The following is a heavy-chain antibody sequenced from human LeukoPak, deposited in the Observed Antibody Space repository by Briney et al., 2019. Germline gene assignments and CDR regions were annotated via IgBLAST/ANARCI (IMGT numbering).Heavy chain of an antibody. CDR3: ARAYYYDSSGYYRSPFDY. D-gene: IGHD3-22*01. CDR2: IIPIFGTA. V-gene: IGHV1-69*01. Sequence: SVKVSCKASGGTFSSYTISWVRQAPGQGLEWMGGIIPIFGTANYAQKFQGRVTITADESTSTAYMELSSLRSEDTAVYYCARAYYYDSSGYYRSPFDYWGQGTLVTVSS. CDR1: GGTFSSYT. J-gene: IGHJ4*02.